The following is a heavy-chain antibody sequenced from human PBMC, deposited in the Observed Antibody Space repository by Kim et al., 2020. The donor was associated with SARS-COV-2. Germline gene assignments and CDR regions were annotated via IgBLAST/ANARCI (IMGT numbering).Heavy chain of an antibody. Sequence: ASVKVSCKASGYTFTNYAIQWVRQAPGQGLEWMGWINAGNGNIKYSQKFQGRATLTWDTSASTAYMELRALTSEDTAVYYCARDLLHSGYDYWDQGTLVTVSS. CDR1: GYTFTNYA. CDR3: ARDLLHSGYDY. D-gene: IGHD5-12*01. J-gene: IGHJ4*02. CDR2: INAGNGNI. V-gene: IGHV1-3*01.